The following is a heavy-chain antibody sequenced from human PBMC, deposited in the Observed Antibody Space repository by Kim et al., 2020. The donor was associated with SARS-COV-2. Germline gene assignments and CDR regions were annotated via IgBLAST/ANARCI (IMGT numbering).Heavy chain of an antibody. V-gene: IGHV3-53*01. D-gene: IGHD4-17*01. Sequence: GGSLRLSCAATRFAVSDSYMSWVRQTPGKGLEWVSFIYVAGNTYYTGSVKGRFTISRDNSHNTLYLQMSGLRVEDTAVYFCAARTGTWDSLHFAFDLWGQGPMVTVSS. CDR1: RFAVSDSY. CDR2: IYVAGNT. J-gene: IGHJ3*01. CDR3: AARTGTWDSLHFAFDL.